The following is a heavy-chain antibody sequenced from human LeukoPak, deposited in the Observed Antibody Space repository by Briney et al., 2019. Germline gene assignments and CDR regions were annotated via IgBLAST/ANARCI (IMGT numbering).Heavy chain of an antibody. CDR1: GGSISSGGYS. D-gene: IGHD1-26*01. CDR2: IYYSGST. CDR3: ARTWGIVGTWFDP. J-gene: IGHJ5*02. Sequence: PSETLSLTCAVSGGSISSGGYSWSWIRQPPGKGLEWIGYIYYSGSTYYNPSLKSRVTISVDTSKNQFSLKLSSVTAADTAVYYCARTWGIVGTWFDPWGQGTLVTVSS. V-gene: IGHV4-30-4*07.